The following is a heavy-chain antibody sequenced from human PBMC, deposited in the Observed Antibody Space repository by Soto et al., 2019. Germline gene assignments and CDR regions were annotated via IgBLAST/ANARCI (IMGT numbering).Heavy chain of an antibody. D-gene: IGHD6-13*01. Sequence: GGSLRLSCAASGFTFSSYSMNWVRQAPGKGLEWVSSISSSSSYIYYADSVKGRFTISRDNAKNSLYLQMNSLRAEDTAVYYCARDPLAAAGTPNFDYWGQGTLVTVSS. V-gene: IGHV3-21*01. CDR3: ARDPLAAAGTPNFDY. CDR1: GFTFSSYS. J-gene: IGHJ4*02. CDR2: ISSSSSYI.